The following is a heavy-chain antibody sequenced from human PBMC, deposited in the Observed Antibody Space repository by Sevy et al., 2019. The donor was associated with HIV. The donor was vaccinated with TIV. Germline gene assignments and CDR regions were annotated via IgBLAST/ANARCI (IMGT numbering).Heavy chain of an antibody. CDR2: INHSGST. D-gene: IGHD5-12*01. CDR3: ARADRDGYNGTDY. Sequence: SETLSLTCAVYGGSFSGYYWSWIRQPPGKGLEWIGEINHSGSTNYNPSLKSRVTISVDTSKNQFSLKLSSVTAADTAVYYCARADRDGYNGTDYWGLGTLVTVSS. V-gene: IGHV4-34*01. CDR1: GGSFSGYY. J-gene: IGHJ4*02.